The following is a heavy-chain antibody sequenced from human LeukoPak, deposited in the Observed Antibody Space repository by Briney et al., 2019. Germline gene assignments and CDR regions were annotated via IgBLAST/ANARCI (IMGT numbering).Heavy chain of an antibody. CDR2: IYYSGST. Sequence: SETLSLTCTVSGYSISSGYYWSWIRQPPGKGLEWIGYIYYSGSTNYNPSLKSRVTISVDTSKNQFSLKLSSVTAADTAVYYCATGVHGIAAAGDYYFDYWGQGTLVTVSS. CDR3: ATGVHGIAAAGDYYFDY. V-gene: IGHV4-61*01. D-gene: IGHD6-13*01. J-gene: IGHJ4*02. CDR1: GYSISSGYY.